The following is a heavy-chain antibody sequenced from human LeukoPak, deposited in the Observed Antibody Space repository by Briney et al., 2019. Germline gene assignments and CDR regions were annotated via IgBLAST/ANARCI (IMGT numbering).Heavy chain of an antibody. V-gene: IGHV3-53*01. Sequence: GGSLRLSCAASGLTVSTNYISWVRQAPGKGLEWVSIIQSGGSTYYGDSVKGRFIISRDNSKNTVYLQMNILRAEDTAVYYCARADRALAGTFRGFDYWGQGTLVTVSS. CDR1: GLTVSTNY. CDR3: ARADRALAGTFRGFDY. CDR2: IQSGGST. D-gene: IGHD6-19*01. J-gene: IGHJ4*02.